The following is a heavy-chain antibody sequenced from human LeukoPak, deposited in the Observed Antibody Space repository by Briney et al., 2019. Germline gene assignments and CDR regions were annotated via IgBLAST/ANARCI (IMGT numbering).Heavy chain of an antibody. Sequence: GRSLRLSCAASGFXFSTYAMHWVRQAPGKGLEWVAVISFDGSTKYYADSVKGRFTISRDNSKNTLYLQMNSLRAEDTAVYYCARDHSMNYGNWFDPWGQGTLVTVSS. CDR2: ISFDGSTK. CDR1: GFXFSTYA. J-gene: IGHJ5*02. V-gene: IGHV3-30-3*01. D-gene: IGHD2/OR15-2a*01. CDR3: ARDHSMNYGNWFDP.